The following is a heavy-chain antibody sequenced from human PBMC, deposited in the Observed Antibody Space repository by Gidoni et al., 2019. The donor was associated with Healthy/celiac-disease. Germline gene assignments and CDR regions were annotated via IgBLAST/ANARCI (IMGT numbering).Heavy chain of an antibody. CDR1: GGSIRSSY. V-gene: IGHV4-59*01. J-gene: IGHJ3*02. CDR2: IYYSGST. Sequence: QVQLQESGPGLVKPSETLSLTCTVAGGSIRSSYWSWIRQPPGKGLEWIGYIYYSGSTNYNPSLKSRVTISVDTSKNQFSLKLSSVTAADTAVYYCARDGGLMGATPGHDAFDIWGQGTMVTVSS. CDR3: ARDGGLMGATPGHDAFDI. D-gene: IGHD1-26*01.